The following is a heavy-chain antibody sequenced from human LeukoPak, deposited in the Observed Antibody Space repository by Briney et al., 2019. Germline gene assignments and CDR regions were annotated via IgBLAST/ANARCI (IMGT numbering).Heavy chain of an antibody. J-gene: IGHJ4*02. CDR2: IYYSGST. CDR1: GGSISSSSYY. Sequence: SETLSLTCTVSGGSISSSSYYWGWIRQPPGKGLEWIGSIYYSGSTYYNPSLKSRVTISVDTSKNQFSLKLSSVTAADTAVYCCARTGYGGVTNDYWGQGTLVTVSS. CDR3: ARTGYGGVTNDY. V-gene: IGHV4-39*01. D-gene: IGHD4-17*01.